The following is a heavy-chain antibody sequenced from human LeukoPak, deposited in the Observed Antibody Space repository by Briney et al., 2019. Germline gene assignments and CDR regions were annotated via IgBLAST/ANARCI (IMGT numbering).Heavy chain of an antibody. CDR2: INHSGST. V-gene: IGHV4-34*01. CDR3: ARSPTEGSYTDY. J-gene: IGHJ4*02. CDR1: GGSFSGYY. Sequence: SETLSLTCAVYGGSFSGYYWSWIRQPPGKGLEWIGEINHSGSTNYNPSLKSRVTISVDTSKNQFSLQLSSVTAADTAVYYCARSPTEGSYTDYWGQGTLVTVSS. D-gene: IGHD3-10*01.